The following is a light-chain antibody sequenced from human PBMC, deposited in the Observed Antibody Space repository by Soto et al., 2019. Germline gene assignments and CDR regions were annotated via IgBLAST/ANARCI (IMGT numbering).Light chain of an antibody. CDR2: EVN. Sequence: QSALTQPPSASGSPGQSVTISCTGTSSDVGGYHYVSWYQQHPGKAPKLMIYEVNKRPSGVPDRFSGSKSGNTASLTVSVLQAEDEADYYCSSYAGSNNLVFGGGTKLTVL. CDR1: SSDVGGYHY. V-gene: IGLV2-8*01. J-gene: IGLJ3*02. CDR3: SSYAGSNNLV.